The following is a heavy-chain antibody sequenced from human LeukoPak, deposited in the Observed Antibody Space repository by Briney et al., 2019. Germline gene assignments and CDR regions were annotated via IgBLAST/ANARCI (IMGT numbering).Heavy chain of an antibody. CDR3: ARIGYSSSSEDY. CDR2: INQDGSVK. J-gene: IGHJ4*02. Sequence: GGSLRLSCAASGFIFSNYWMSWVRQAPGKGLEWVANINQDGSVKYYADSVKGRFTVSRDNTKNSVYLQMNSLRAEDTAVYFCARIGYSSSSEDYWGQGTLVTVSS. D-gene: IGHD6-6*01. V-gene: IGHV3-7*01. CDR1: GFIFSNYW.